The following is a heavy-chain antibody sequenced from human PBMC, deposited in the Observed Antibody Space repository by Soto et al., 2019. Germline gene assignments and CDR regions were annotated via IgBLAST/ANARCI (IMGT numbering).Heavy chain of an antibody. J-gene: IGHJ4*02. Sequence: QVQLQQWGAGLLKPSETLSLTCAVYGGSFSGYYWSWIRQPPGKGLEWIGEINHSGSTNYNPSLKSRVTISVDTSKNQFSLKLSSVTAADTAVYYCARAGYGSGSLYYFDYWGQGTLVTVSS. CDR2: INHSGST. CDR1: GGSFSGYY. D-gene: IGHD3-10*01. V-gene: IGHV4-34*01. CDR3: ARAGYGSGSLYYFDY.